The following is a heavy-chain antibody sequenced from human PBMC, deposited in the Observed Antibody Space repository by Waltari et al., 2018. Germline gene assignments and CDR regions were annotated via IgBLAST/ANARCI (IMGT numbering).Heavy chain of an antibody. Sequence: QVQLQESGPGLVKPSETLSLTCTVSGGSISSYYWSWTRQPPGKGLEWIGYIYYSGSTNYNPSLKSRVTISVDTSKNQFSLKLSSVTAADTAVYYCARDLRSRYCTNGVCYDDAFDIWGQGTMVTVSS. V-gene: IGHV4-59*01. D-gene: IGHD2-8*01. J-gene: IGHJ3*02. CDR3: ARDLRSRYCTNGVCYDDAFDI. CDR2: IYYSGST. CDR1: GGSISSYY.